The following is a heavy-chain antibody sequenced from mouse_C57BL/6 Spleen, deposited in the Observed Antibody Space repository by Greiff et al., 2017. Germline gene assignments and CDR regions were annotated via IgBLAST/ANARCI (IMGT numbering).Heavy chain of an antibody. Sequence: EVKLQESGPELVKPGASVKISCKASGYSFTGYYMNWVKQSPEKSLEWIGEINPSTGGTTYNQKFKAKATLTVDKSSSTAYMQLKGLTSEDSAVYYCARGTTVVASDYWGQGTTLTVSS. J-gene: IGHJ2*01. CDR2: INPSTGGT. CDR1: GYSFTGYY. V-gene: IGHV1-42*01. D-gene: IGHD1-1*01. CDR3: ARGTTVVASDY.